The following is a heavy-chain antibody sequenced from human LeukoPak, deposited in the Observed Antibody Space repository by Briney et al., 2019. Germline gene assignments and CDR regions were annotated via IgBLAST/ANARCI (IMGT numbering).Heavy chain of an antibody. J-gene: IGHJ4*02. CDR2: INHSGST. D-gene: IGHD2-2*01. CDR1: GGSFSRYY. CDR3: ARGRGVPAARFDY. V-gene: IGHV4-34*01. Sequence: SETLSLTCAVYGGSFSRYYWSWIRQPPGKGLEWIGEINHSGSTNYNPSLKSRVTISVDTSKNQFSLKLSSVTAADTAVYYCARGRGVPAARFDYWGQGTLVTVSS.